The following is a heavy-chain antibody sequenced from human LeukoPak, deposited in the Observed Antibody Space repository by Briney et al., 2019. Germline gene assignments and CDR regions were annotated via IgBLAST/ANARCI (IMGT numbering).Heavy chain of an antibody. CDR1: GGSISSYY. CDR2: IYYSGST. Sequence: SETQSLTCTVSGGSISSYYWSWIRQPPGKGLEWIGYIYYSGSTNYNPSLKSRVTISVDTSKNQFSLKLSSVTGADTAVYYCARVGVTHYYYYGMDVWGQGTTVTVSS. CDR3: ARVGVTHYYYYGMDV. V-gene: IGHV4-59*01. J-gene: IGHJ6*02. D-gene: IGHD3-16*01.